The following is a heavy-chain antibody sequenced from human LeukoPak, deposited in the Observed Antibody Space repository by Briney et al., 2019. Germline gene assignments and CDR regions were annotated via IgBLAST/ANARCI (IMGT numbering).Heavy chain of an antibody. CDR1: GGSISSGSYY. D-gene: IGHD3-10*01. J-gene: IGHJ6*03. CDR2: IYTSGSI. Sequence: PSETLSLTCTVSGGSISSGSYYWSWIRQPAGKGLQWIGRIYTSGSINYSPSLKSRVTISVDTSKNQFSLKLSSVTAADTAVYYCARRCPSMVRGVKGLYYYYYYMDVWGKGTTVTISS. CDR3: ARRCPSMVRGVKGLYYYYYYMDV. V-gene: IGHV4-61*02.